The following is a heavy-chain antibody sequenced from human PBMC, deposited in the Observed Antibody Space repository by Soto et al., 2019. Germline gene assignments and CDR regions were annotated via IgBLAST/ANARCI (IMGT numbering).Heavy chain of an antibody. CDR1: GGSIRSGDDF. CDR3: ARDRAKWKDYYYYGMDV. CDR2: IYYSGST. D-gene: IGHD1-20*01. V-gene: IGHV4-30-4*01. J-gene: IGHJ6*02. Sequence: TSETLSLTCPVSGGSIRSGDDFWTWIRQPPGKGLEWIGYIYYSGSTYYNPSLKSRLTMSVDTSKNQFSLKLSSVTAADTAVYYCARDRAKWKDYYYYGMDVWGQGTTVTVSS.